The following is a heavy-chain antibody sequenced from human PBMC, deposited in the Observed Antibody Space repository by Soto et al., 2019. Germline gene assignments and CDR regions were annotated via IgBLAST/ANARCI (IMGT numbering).Heavy chain of an antibody. Sequence: SETLSLTCTVSGGSISSSSYYWGWIRQPPGKGLEWIGSIYYSGSTYYNPSLKSRVTISVDTSKNQFSLKLSSVTAADAAADYYSRPIDSGSGGAWYYYGFDVWGQGTMVTVSS. CDR3: SRPIDSGSGGAWYYYGFDV. D-gene: IGHD1-26*01. CDR1: GGSISSSSYY. CDR2: IYYSGST. V-gene: IGHV4-39*01. J-gene: IGHJ6*02.